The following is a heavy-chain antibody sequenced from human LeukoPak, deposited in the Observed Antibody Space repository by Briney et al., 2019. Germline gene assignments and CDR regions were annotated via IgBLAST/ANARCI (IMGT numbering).Heavy chain of an antibody. Sequence: SETLSLTCTVSGYSISSGYYWGWIRQPPGKGLEWIGSIYHNGSTYYNPSLKSRVTISVDTSKNQFSLKLSSVTAADTAVYYCARDRFVVVPAAIPGGWCDPWGQGTLVTVSS. V-gene: IGHV4-38-2*02. D-gene: IGHD2-2*01. J-gene: IGHJ5*02. CDR3: ARDRFVVVPAAIPGGWCDP. CDR1: GYSISSGYY. CDR2: IYHNGST.